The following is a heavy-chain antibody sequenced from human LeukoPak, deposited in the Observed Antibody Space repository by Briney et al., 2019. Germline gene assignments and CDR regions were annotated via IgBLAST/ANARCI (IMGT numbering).Heavy chain of an antibody. J-gene: IGHJ6*02. V-gene: IGHV1-2*06. Sequence: ASVKVSCKASGYTFTGYYMHWVRQAPGQGLEWMGRINPNSGGTNYAQKFQGRDTMTRDTSISTAYMELSRLRSDDTAVYYCARDTAMGLYYYYYGMDVWGQGTTVTVSS. CDR2: INPNSGGT. CDR1: GYTFTGYY. D-gene: IGHD5-18*01. CDR3: ARDTAMGLYYYYYGMDV.